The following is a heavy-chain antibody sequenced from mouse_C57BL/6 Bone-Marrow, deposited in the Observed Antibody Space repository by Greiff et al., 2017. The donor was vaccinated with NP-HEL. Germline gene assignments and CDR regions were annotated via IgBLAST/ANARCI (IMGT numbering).Heavy chain of an antibody. CDR3: ARRVITTVVALYAMDY. CDR1: GFTFSSYG. Sequence: EVQGVESGGDLVKPGGSLKLSCAASGFTFSSYGMSWVRQTPDKRLEWVATISSGGSYTYYPDSVKGRFTISRDNAKNTLYLQMSSLKSEDTAMYYCARRVITTVVALYAMDYWGQGTSVTVSS. D-gene: IGHD1-1*01. CDR2: ISSGGSYT. V-gene: IGHV5-6*01. J-gene: IGHJ4*01.